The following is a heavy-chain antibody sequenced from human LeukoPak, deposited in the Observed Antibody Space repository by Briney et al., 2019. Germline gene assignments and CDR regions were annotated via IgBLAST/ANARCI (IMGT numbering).Heavy chain of an antibody. D-gene: IGHD6-13*01. J-gene: IGHJ4*02. Sequence: ASVTVSCKASGYTFTAYYIHWVRQAPGQGLEWMGWINPNSGGTNYAQKFQGRVTMTKDTSISTAYMELRRLRSDDTAVYYCTRDPPYSSSWYEGYYFDYWGQGTLVTVSS. CDR1: GYTFTAYY. V-gene: IGHV1-2*02. CDR2: INPNSGGT. CDR3: TRDPPYSSSWYEGYYFDY.